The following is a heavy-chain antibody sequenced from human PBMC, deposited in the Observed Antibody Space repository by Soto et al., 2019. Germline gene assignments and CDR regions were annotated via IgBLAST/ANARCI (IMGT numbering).Heavy chain of an antibody. CDR2: IIPIFGTV. J-gene: IGHJ2*01. CDR3: ARGNHRWLQLWYFDL. CDR1: GGTFSNSP. Sequence: QVQLVQSGAEVKKPGSSVKVSCKASGGTFSNSPISWVRQAPGQRLEWMGGIIPIFGTVNYAQKFQGRVTITADESTSTAYMELSSLRSDDTAVYYCARGNHRWLQLWYFDLWGRGTLVTVSS. D-gene: IGHD5-12*01. V-gene: IGHV1-69*12.